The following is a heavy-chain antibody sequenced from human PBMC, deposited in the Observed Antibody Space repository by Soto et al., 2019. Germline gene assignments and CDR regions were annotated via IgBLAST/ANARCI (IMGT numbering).Heavy chain of an antibody. J-gene: IGHJ4*02. D-gene: IGHD2-15*01. V-gene: IGHV4-39*01. CDR2: VYHSWTT. CDR3: AKVVVGAPRHPDFDS. CDR1: GASINNGDYF. Sequence: ETLSPSCPVSGASINNGDYFWGWIRQPPGKGLEWIGSVYHSWTTNYNPSLKSRVTISVDTSKNQFSRNLRSVTAADTAVYYCAKVVVGAPRHPDFDSWGQGTLVTVYS.